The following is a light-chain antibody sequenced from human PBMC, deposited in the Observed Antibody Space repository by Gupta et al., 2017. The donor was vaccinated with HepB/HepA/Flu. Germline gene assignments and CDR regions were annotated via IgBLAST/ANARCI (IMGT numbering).Light chain of an antibody. CDR3: HQYYSTPYT. CDR2: WAS. Sequence: DIVMTQSPDSRAGSLGERPTLNCKSRQSVLYSSNYKTYSAWYQQKPGQPPKLLIYWASTREAGVPERFSGSGSGTDFPLTISSLQAEDVAGYYCHQYYSTPYTFGQGTKLEIK. V-gene: IGKV4-1*01. CDR1: QSVLYSSNYKTY. J-gene: IGKJ2*01.